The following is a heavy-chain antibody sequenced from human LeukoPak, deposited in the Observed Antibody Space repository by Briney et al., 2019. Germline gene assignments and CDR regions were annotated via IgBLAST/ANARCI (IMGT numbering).Heavy chain of an antibody. Sequence: ASVKVSCKASGYTFTSYYIHWVRQAPGQGLEWMGWINPHSDGTNYAQKFQGRVTLTRDTSITTAYMELGGLRNDDTAVYYCVKADRSDWYFGYWGQGTLVTVSS. CDR3: VKADRSDWYFGY. D-gene: IGHD3-22*01. V-gene: IGHV1-2*02. CDR1: GYTFTSYY. CDR2: INPHSDGT. J-gene: IGHJ4*02.